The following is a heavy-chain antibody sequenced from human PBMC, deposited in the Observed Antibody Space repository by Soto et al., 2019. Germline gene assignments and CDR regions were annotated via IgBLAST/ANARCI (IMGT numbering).Heavy chain of an antibody. D-gene: IGHD5-12*01. V-gene: IGHV1-69*06. CDR3: ARIEGRWSGYDTRGFSSASDDY. CDR2: IIPIFGTA. J-gene: IGHJ4*02. CDR1: GGTFSSYA. Sequence: ASVKVSCKASGGTFSSYAISWVRQAPGQGLEWMGGIIPIFGTANYAQKFQGRVTITADKSTSTAYMELSSLRSEDTAVYYCARIEGRWSGYDTRGFSSASDDYWGQGTLVTVSS.